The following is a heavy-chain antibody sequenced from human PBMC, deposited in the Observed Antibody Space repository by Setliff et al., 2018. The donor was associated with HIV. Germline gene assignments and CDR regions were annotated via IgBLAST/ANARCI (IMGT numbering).Heavy chain of an antibody. CDR2: IHAGNGYT. J-gene: IGHJ4*02. CDR3: ARIWGIPPLYYFDT. CDR1: GYTFTSYA. V-gene: IGHV1-3*01. D-gene: IGHD3-16*01. Sequence: ASVKVSCKASGYTFTSYAMHWVRQAPGQRLEWMGWIHAGNGYTKYSQKFQGRVTFTRDTSAIEASMDLSSLSSEDTAVYYCARIWGIPPLYYFDTWGQGTLVTVSS.